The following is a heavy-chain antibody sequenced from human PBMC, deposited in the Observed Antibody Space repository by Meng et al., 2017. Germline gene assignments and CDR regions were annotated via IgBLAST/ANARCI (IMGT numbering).Heavy chain of an antibody. D-gene: IGHD4-17*01. CDR2: IYYSGST. J-gene: IGHJ5*02. CDR3: ATEHRLGTVTNERLLRFDP. V-gene: IGHV4-39*07. Sequence: SETLSLTCTVSGGSISSSSYYWGWIRQPPGKGLEWIGSIYYSGSTYYNPSLKSRVTISVDASKNQFSLKLSSVTAADTAVYYCATEHRLGTVTNERLLRFDPWGQGTLVTVSS. CDR1: GGSISSSSYY.